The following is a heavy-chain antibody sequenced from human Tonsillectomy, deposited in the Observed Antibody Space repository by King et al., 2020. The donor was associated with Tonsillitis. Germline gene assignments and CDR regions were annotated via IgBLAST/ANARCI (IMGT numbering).Heavy chain of an antibody. CDR1: GYTFSGYY. Sequence: VQLVESGAEVKKPGASVKVSCKASGYTFSGYYMHWVRQAPGQVLEWMGWINPNSGGTNFAQKFQGRVTMTRDTSIRTAYMELSRLRSDDTAVYYCARDKGVVITLGGVEPPLYYMDAWGKGTTVTVSS. V-gene: IGHV1-2*02. D-gene: IGHD3-16*01. J-gene: IGHJ6*03. CDR3: ARDKGVVITLGGVEPPLYYMDA. CDR2: INPNSGGT.